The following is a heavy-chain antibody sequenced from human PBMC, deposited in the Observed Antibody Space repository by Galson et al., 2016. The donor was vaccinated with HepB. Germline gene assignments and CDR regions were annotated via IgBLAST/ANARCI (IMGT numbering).Heavy chain of an antibody. CDR1: GFPVTDNY. CDR2: IYSGGTT. J-gene: IGHJ4*02. Sequence: SLRLSCAVSGFPVTDNYMSWVRQVPGKGLEWLSVIYSGGTTNYADSLKGRFTISRDNSKNTVYLHISSLRVEDTAVYYCASSYCTGGSCYVDDWGQGTLLTVAS. D-gene: IGHD2-15*01. V-gene: IGHV3-53*01. CDR3: ASSYCTGGSCYVDD.